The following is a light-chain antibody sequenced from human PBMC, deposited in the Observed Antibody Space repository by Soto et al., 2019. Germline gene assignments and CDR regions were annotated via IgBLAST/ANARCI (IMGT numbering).Light chain of an antibody. CDR3: QQFGDSPPAFT. J-gene: IGKJ2*01. CDR2: GAS. Sequence: ESTLTQSPGTLSLSPGERATLSCRASRSVSSRYISWYQQKPGQAPRLLIYGASIRATGIPDRFSGSGSGTDFTLTISRLEAEDFAVYYCQQFGDSPPAFTFGQGTKLEI. V-gene: IGKV3-20*01. CDR1: RSVSSRY.